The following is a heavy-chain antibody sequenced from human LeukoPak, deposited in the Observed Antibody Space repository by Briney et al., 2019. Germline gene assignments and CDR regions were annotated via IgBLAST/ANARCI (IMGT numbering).Heavy chain of an antibody. D-gene: IGHD2-2*01. V-gene: IGHV1-18*01. CDR2: ISAYNGNT. Sequence: ASVKVSFTASGYTFTSYGISWVRQAPGQGLEWMGWISAYNGNTNYAQKLQGRVTMTTDTSTSTAYMELRSLRSDDTAVYYCARDPMIVVVPALPANWFDPWGQGTLVTVSS. CDR1: GYTFTSYG. J-gene: IGHJ5*02. CDR3: ARDPMIVVVPALPANWFDP.